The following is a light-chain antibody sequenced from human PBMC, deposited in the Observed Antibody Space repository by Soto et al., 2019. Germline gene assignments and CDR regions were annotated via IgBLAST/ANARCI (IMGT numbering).Light chain of an antibody. CDR1: QSVSSAY. CDR3: QHFGNSPPMYT. V-gene: IGKV3-20*01. Sequence: EIVLTQSPGTLSLSPGERAALSCRASQSVSSAYLAWYQQKPGQAPRLLIYSASTRATGIPDRFSGSESGTECTLTISRLEPEDFAVYYCQHFGNSPPMYTFGQGTKLEIK. J-gene: IGKJ2*01. CDR2: SAS.